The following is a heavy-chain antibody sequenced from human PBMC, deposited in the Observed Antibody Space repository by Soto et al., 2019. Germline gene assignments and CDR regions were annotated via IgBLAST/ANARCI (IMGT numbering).Heavy chain of an antibody. D-gene: IGHD3-10*01. Sequence: SETLSLTCVVSGGSISRGDFSWTWIRQPPGKGLEWVGYIYRSGSTYYNPSLKSPVSISLDKSKNQFSLNLTSVTAADTAVYYCARGKTNYFFDLWGQGHVVTVSS. J-gene: IGHJ4*02. V-gene: IGHV4-30-2*01. CDR2: IYRSGST. CDR1: GGSISRGDFS. CDR3: ARGKTNYFFDL.